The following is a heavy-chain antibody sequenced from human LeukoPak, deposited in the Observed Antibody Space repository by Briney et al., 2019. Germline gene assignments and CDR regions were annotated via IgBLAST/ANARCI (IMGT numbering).Heavy chain of an antibody. CDR1: GFSFSSYE. CDR2: ISSSGSTI. J-gene: IGHJ5*02. CDR3: TKSRGSGSYSPPNYFDP. Sequence: GGSLRLSCAASGFSFSSYEMNWVRPAPGKGLEWVSYISSSGSTIYYADSVKGRFTISRDNSKNTLYLQMNSLRLEDTAVYYCTKSRGSGSYSPPNYFDPWGQGTLVTVSS. V-gene: IGHV3-48*03. D-gene: IGHD3-10*01.